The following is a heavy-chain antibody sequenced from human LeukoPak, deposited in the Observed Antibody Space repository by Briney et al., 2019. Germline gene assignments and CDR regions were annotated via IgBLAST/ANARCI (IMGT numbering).Heavy chain of an antibody. D-gene: IGHD4-17*01. J-gene: IGHJ6*03. Sequence: GASVKVSCKASGYTFTSYAMHWVRQAPGQRLEWMGWINAGNGNTKYSHEFQGRVTITRDTSASTAYMELSSLRSEDMAVYYCARGGDYGSPDYYYYYMDVWGKGTTVTVSS. V-gene: IGHV1-3*03. CDR1: GYTFTSYA. CDR2: INAGNGNT. CDR3: ARGGDYGSPDYYYYYMDV.